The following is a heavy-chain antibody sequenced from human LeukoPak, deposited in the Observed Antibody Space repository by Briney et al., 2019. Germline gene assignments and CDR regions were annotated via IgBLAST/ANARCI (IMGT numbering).Heavy chain of an antibody. CDR3: AKDERNWNYNLASQTYD. J-gene: IGHJ4*02. CDR2: ISGSGGST. CDR1: GFTFSNYV. Sequence: PGGSLRLSCAASGFTFSNYVMSWVRQAPGKGLEWVSGISGSGGSTYYADSVKGRFTISRDNSKNTLYLQMSSLRAEDAAVYYCAKDERNWNYNLASQTYDWGQGTLVTVSS. V-gene: IGHV3-23*01. D-gene: IGHD1-7*01.